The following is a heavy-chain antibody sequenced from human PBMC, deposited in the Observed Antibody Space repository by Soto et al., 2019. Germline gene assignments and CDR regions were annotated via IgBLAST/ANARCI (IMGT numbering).Heavy chain of an antibody. Sequence: QVQLVDSGGGLVKPGGSLRLSCAASGFSFSNYYFTYIRQAPGKGLEWIAYISSSGTITHYADSVQGRFSISRDNAKYSLSLQLNDLRVEDTAVYYCARSLLGVGDPFDLGGQGTSVLVSS. CDR1: GFSFSNYY. V-gene: IGHV3-11*01. CDR2: ISSSGTIT. J-gene: IGHJ3*01. CDR3: ARSLLGVGDPFDL. D-gene: IGHD2-15*01.